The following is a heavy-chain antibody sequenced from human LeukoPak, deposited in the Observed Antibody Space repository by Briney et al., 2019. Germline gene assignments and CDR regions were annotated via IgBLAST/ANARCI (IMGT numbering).Heavy chain of an antibody. CDR2: IYSGGST. V-gene: IGHV3-53*01. Sequence: GGSLRLSCAASGFTVSSNYMSWVRQAPGKGLEWVSVIYSGGSTYCADSVKGRFTISRDNSKNTLYLQMNSLRAEDTAVYYCARDPEYSGSWSADAFDIWGQGTMVTVSS. J-gene: IGHJ3*02. CDR3: ARDPEYSGSWSADAFDI. D-gene: IGHD6-13*01. CDR1: GFTVSSNY.